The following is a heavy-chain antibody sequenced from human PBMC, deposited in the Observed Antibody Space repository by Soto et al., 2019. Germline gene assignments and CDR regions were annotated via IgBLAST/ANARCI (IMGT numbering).Heavy chain of an antibody. D-gene: IGHD3-3*01. Sequence: ASVKVSCKASGYTFTGYYMHWVRQAPRQGLEWMGWINPNSGGTNYAQKFQGWVTMTRDTSISTAYMELSRLRSDDTAVYYCARDGHYDFWSGPDSYYFDYWGQGTLVTVSS. CDR1: GYTFTGYY. CDR3: ARDGHYDFWSGPDSYYFDY. J-gene: IGHJ4*02. V-gene: IGHV1-2*04. CDR2: INPNSGGT.